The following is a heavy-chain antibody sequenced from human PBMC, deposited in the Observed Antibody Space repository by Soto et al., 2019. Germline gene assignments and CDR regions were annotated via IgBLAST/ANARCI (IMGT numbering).Heavy chain of an antibody. CDR1: GFTFSGSA. V-gene: IGHV3-73*01. D-gene: IGHD6-19*01. CDR2: IRSKANSYAT. J-gene: IGHJ6*02. CDR3: TSIAVAGKGGYYYYYYGMDV. Sequence: GGSLRLSCAASGFTFSGSAMHRVRQASGKGLEWVGRIRSKANSYATAYAASVKGRFTISRDDSKNTAYLQMNSLKTEDTAVYYCTSIAVAGKGGYYYYYYGMDVWGQGTTVTVSS.